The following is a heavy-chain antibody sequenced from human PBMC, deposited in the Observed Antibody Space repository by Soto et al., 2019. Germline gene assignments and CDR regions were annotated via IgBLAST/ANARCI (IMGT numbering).Heavy chain of an antibody. D-gene: IGHD1-26*01. V-gene: IGHV3-74*01. CDR3: AIEDRGAFDS. CDR2: IHSDGSST. J-gene: IGHJ3*01. Sequence: EVQLVESGGGLVQPGESLRLSCAASGFTFSYYWMHWVRQAPGKGLVWVSRIHSDGSSTTYADSVKGRFTISRDNDCNTLYLQMTSLRAEDRVVYYCAIEDRGAFDSWGQGTVVTVSS. CDR1: GFTFSYYW.